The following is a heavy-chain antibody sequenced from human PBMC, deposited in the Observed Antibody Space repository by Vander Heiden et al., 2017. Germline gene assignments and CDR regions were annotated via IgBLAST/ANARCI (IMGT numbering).Heavy chain of an antibody. Sequence: EVQLVESGGNLVQPGGSLRLSRAASGFTFRSYEMNWVRQAPGKGLEWVSYISTTGSSIYYADSVKGRFTISRDNAKNSLSLQMHSLRAEDTAIYYCARDRFVVVPASPYYAGMDVWGQGTTVTVSS. D-gene: IGHD2-2*01. CDR3: ARDRFVVVPASPYYAGMDV. CDR1: GFTFRSYE. V-gene: IGHV3-48*03. CDR2: ISTTGSSI. J-gene: IGHJ6*02.